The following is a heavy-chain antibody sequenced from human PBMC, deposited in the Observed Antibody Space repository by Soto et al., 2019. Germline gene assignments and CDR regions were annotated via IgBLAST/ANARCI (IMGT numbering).Heavy chain of an antibody. CDR1: GGSFGGYY. V-gene: IGHV4-34*01. D-gene: IGHD2-2*01. Sequence: PSETLSLTCAVYGGSFGGYYWSWIRQPPGKGLKWIGEINHSGSTNYNPSLKSRVTISVDTSKNQFSLKLSSVTAADTAVYYCARGFGVDVVVVPAAIESKGNYYYMDVWGKGTTVTVSS. CDR3: ARGFGVDVVVVPAAIESKGNYYYMDV. J-gene: IGHJ6*03. CDR2: INHSGST.